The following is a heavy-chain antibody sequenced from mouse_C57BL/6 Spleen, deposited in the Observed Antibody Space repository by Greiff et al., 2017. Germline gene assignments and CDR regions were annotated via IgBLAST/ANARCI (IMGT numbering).Heavy chain of an antibody. V-gene: IGHV1-72*01. CDR3: ATGGGTNWYFDV. J-gene: IGHJ1*03. CDR2: IDPTSGGT. CDR1: GYTFPSYT. D-gene: IGHD4-1*01. Sequence: QVQLQQPGAELVKPGASVQLSCKASGYTFPSYTMHWVQQRPGRGLEWIGRIDPTSGGTKYNEKFKSKATLTVDKPSSTAYMQLSSLTSEDSAVYYCATGGGTNWYFDVWGTGTTVTVSS.